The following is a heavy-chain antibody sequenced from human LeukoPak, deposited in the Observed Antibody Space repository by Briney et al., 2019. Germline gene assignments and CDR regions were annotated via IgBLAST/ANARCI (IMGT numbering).Heavy chain of an antibody. CDR2: VSGSGGST. J-gene: IGHJ4*02. V-gene: IGHV3-23*01. D-gene: IGHD6-19*01. Sequence: GGSLRLSCAASGFTFSSYAMSWVRQAPGKGLEWVSAVSGSGGSTYYADSVKGRFTISRDNSKNTLYLQMNSLRAEDTAVYYCAKHPLAAVAGQFDYWGQGTLVTVSS. CDR1: GFTFSSYA. CDR3: AKHPLAAVAGQFDY.